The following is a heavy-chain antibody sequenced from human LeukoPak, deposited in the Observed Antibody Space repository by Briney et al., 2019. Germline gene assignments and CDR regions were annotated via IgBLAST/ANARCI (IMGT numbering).Heavy chain of an antibody. V-gene: IGHV4-39*07. CDR3: ARDQLRYGSGSIDY. J-gene: IGHJ4*02. CDR1: GGSISSSSYY. D-gene: IGHD3-10*01. Sequence: SETLSLTCTVSGGSISSSSYYWGWIRQPPGKGLEWIGSIYYSGSTYYSPSLKSRVTMSVDTSKNQFSLKLSSVTAADTAVYYCARDQLRYGSGSIDYWGQGTLVTVSS. CDR2: IYYSGST.